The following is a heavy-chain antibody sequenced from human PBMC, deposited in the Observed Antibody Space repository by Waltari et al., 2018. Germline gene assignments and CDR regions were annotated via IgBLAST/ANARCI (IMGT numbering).Heavy chain of an antibody. CDR2: SSTSGGSA. CDR1: GFAFSNSA. V-gene: IGHV3-23*01. CDR3: AKGTERYGGWAPIFDS. D-gene: IGHD6-19*01. Sequence: EVHLLESGGDLVQTGGSLRLSCAASGFAFSNSAMRWVRQAPGKGLEWVSVSSTSGGSAKYADSVQGRFTISRDNSKKTLHLQMNSLRVEDTAVYYCAKGTERYGGWAPIFDSWGQGTQVTVSS. J-gene: IGHJ4*02.